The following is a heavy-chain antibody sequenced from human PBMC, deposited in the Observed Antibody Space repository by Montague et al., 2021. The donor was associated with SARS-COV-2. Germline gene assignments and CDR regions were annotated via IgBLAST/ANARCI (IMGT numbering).Heavy chain of an antibody. D-gene: IGHD3-22*01. CDR3: ARHYYDSSGYYPPWYFDL. Sequence: SETLSLTCTVSGGSISSSSYYWGWIRQPPGKGLEWIGSIYYSGXTXYXXXXKXRVTISVDTSENQFSLKLSSVTAADTAVYYCARHYYDSSGYYPPWYFDLWGRGTLVTVSS. V-gene: IGHV4-39*01. CDR1: GGSISSSSYY. CDR2: IYYSGXT. J-gene: IGHJ2*01.